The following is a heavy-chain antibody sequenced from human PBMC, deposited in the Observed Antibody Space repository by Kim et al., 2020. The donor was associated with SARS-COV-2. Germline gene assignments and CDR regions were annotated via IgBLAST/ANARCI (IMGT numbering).Heavy chain of an antibody. CDR1: GGSISSYY. J-gene: IGHJ1*01. CDR3: ARGSSLLWFGELLRDREYFQH. D-gene: IGHD3-10*01. Sequence: SETLSLTCTVSGGSISSYYWSWIRQPPGKGLEWIGYIYYSGSTNYNPSLKSRVTISVDTSKNQFSLKLSSVTAADTAVYYCARGSSLLWFGELLRDREYFQHWGQGTLVTVSS. CDR2: IYYSGST. V-gene: IGHV4-59*01.